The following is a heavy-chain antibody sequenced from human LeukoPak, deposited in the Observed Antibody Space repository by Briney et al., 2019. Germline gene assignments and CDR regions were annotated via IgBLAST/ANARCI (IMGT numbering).Heavy chain of an antibody. Sequence: PGGSLRLSCAASGFTVSSNYMSWVRQAPGKGLEWVAFIRYDGSNKYYADSVKGRFTISRDNSKNTLYLQMNSLRAEDTAVYYCAKEYDILTGYYAFDIWGQGTMVTVSS. CDR3: AKEYDILTGYYAFDI. D-gene: IGHD3-9*01. J-gene: IGHJ3*02. CDR2: IRYDGSNK. CDR1: GFTVSSNY. V-gene: IGHV3-30*02.